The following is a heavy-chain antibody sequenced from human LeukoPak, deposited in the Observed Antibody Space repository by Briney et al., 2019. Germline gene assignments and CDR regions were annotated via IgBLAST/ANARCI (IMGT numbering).Heavy chain of an antibody. CDR1: GGSISSSDYY. CDR3: ARQLSRWSHWFDP. CDR2: IYYSGST. Sequence: PSETLSLTCTVSGGSISSSDYYWGWIRQPPGKGLERIGGIYYSGSTHYNPSLKSRVTISVDTSKNQFSLKLNSVTAADTAVYYCARQLSRWSHWFDPWGQGTLVTVSS. J-gene: IGHJ5*02. V-gene: IGHV4-39*01. D-gene: IGHD6-13*01.